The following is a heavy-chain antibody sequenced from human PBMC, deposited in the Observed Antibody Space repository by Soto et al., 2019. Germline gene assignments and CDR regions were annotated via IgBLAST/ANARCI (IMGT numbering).Heavy chain of an antibody. D-gene: IGHD5-12*01. CDR1: GYTFTGHY. J-gene: IGHJ4*02. V-gene: IGHV1-2*02. Sequence: QVQLVQSGAEVKKPGASVKVSCKASGYTFTGHYIHWVRQAPGQGLEWVGWINPNTGGTHSGQKFQGRVTMTRDTSISTAFMELGSLRSDDTAVYYCARESGYRGYDPRDFDNWGQGALVTVSS. CDR3: ARESGYRGYDPRDFDN. CDR2: INPNTGGT.